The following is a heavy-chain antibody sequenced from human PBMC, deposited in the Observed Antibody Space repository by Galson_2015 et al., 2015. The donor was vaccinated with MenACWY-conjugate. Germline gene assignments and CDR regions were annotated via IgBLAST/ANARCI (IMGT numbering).Heavy chain of an antibody. CDR2: ISSSGGST. D-gene: IGHD3-10*01. CDR3: AKACDYYGSGSIRYGMDV. J-gene: IGHJ6*02. V-gene: IGHV3-23*01. CDR1: GFIFSNYG. Sequence: SLRLSCAASGFIFSNYGISWVRQAPGKGLEWVSAISSSGGSTYYADSVKGRFTISRDNSKNTVLLQMSSLRADDTAVYYCAKACDYYGSGSIRYGMDVWGQGTTVTVSS.